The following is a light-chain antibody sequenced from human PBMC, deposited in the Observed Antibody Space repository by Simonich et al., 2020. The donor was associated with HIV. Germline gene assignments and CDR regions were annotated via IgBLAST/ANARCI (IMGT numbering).Light chain of an antibody. J-gene: IGLJ2*01. CDR1: SSDVGGYNY. Sequence: QSALTQPASVSGSPGQPINISCTGTSSDVGGYNYVSWYQQHPGKAPKLMIYDVINRPSGVSNRFSGSKSGNTASLTISGLQAEDEADYYCSSYTSSSTLVFGGGTKLTVL. V-gene: IGLV2-14*03. CDR2: DVI. CDR3: SSYTSSSTLV.